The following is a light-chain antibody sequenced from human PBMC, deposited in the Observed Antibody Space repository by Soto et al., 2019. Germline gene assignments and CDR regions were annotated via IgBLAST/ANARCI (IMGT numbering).Light chain of an antibody. V-gene: IGLV2-14*01. J-gene: IGLJ1*01. CDR2: EVR. CDR3: SSYTSDWGV. CDR1: SSDVGGYDF. Sequence: QPVLTQPASVSGSVGQSITISCTGTSSDVGGYDFVSWYQHHPGKAPKLIIYEVRTRPSGVSDRFSGSKSGNTASLTISGLQAEDEADYYCSSYTSDWGVFGTGTKLTVL.